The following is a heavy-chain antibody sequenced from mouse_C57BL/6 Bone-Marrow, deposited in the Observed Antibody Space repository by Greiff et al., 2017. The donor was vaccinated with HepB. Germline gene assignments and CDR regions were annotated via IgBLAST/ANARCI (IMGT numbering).Heavy chain of an antibody. Sequence: EVKVVESGGGLVQPKGSLKLSCAASGFTFNTYAMHWVRQAPGKGLEWVARIRSKSSNYATYYADSVKDRFTISRDDSQSMLYLQMNNLKTEDTAMYYCVREGITTVPRYFDYWGQGTTLTVSS. CDR1: GFTFNTYA. CDR3: VREGITTVPRYFDY. CDR2: IRSKSSNYAT. V-gene: IGHV10-3*01. D-gene: IGHD1-1*01. J-gene: IGHJ2*01.